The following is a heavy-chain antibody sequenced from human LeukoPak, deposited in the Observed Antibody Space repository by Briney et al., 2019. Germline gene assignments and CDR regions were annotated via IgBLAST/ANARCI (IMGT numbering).Heavy chain of an antibody. Sequence: SETLSLTCAVSGGSISSGGYSWSWIRQPPGKGLEWIGYIYHSGSTYYNPSLKSRVTISVDRSKNQFSLKLSSVTVADTAVYYCARDGLVSGMDVWGQGTTVTVSS. CDR2: IYHSGST. CDR3: ARDGLVSGMDV. CDR1: GGSISSGGYS. J-gene: IGHJ6*02. D-gene: IGHD6-6*01. V-gene: IGHV4-30-2*01.